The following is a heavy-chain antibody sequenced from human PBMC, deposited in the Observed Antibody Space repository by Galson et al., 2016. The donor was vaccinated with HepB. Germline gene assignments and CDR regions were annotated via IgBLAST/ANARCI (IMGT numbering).Heavy chain of an antibody. CDR3: ARRIRAYCGGDCYASYFDL. J-gene: IGHJ2*01. V-gene: IGHV5-51*01. CDR1: GYTFTTYW. Sequence: QSGAEVKRPGESLKISCKASGYTFTTYWIGWVRHIPGKGLDWMGIIYPGDSDTRYSPSFQGQVTMSVDKSINTAYLQWSSLKASDTAMYYCARRIRAYCGGDCYASYFDLWGRGTLVTFSA. D-gene: IGHD2-21*02. CDR2: IYPGDSDT.